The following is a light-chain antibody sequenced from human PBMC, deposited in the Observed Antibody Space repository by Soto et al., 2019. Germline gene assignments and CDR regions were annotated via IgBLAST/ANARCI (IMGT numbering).Light chain of an antibody. Sequence: QSVLTQPPSASGTPGQSLTISCAGSSSNIGSHYVYGYQHLPGTAPKLLIFRDGQRPSGVPDRFFGSKSGTSASLAISGLRSEDEAHYYCAVWDASLTGWVFGGGTKLTVL. J-gene: IGLJ3*02. CDR2: RDG. V-gene: IGLV1-47*01. CDR1: SSNIGSHY. CDR3: AVWDASLTGWV.